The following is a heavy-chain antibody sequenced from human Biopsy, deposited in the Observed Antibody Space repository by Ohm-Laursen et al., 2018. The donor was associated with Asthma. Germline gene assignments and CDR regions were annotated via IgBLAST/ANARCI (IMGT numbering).Heavy chain of an antibody. V-gene: IGHV3-30-3*01. D-gene: IGHD3-3*01. J-gene: IGHJ4*02. CDR1: GFTFRSYA. CDR2: GGSYYDGGLK. CDR3: ARDVMEWYLPAFDF. Sequence: SLRLPCAAAGFTFRSYAMHWVRQAPGKGLEWGAVGGSYYDGGLKYYADSVNGRFTVSRDDSKNTLYLQMNSLRPDDTAVYYCARDVMEWYLPAFDFWGQGTLVTVSS.